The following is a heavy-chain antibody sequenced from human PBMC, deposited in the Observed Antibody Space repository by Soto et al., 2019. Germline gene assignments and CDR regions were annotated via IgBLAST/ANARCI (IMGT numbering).Heavy chain of an antibody. J-gene: IGHJ4*02. V-gene: IGHV4-34*01. CDR1: GGSFSGYY. Sequence: QVQLQQWGAGLLKPSETLSLTGAVYGGSFSGYYWSWIRQPPGKGLEWIGEINHSGSTNYNPSLKSRVTISVDTSKNQFSLKLSSVTAADTAVYYCASASDDYGDYRDYWGQGTLVTVSS. CDR3: ASASDDYGDYRDY. D-gene: IGHD4-17*01. CDR2: INHSGST.